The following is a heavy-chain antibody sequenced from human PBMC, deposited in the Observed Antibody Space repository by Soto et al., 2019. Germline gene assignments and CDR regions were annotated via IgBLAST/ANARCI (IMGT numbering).Heavy chain of an antibody. D-gene: IGHD2-21*02. CDR2: INAGNGNT. Sequence: ASVKVSCKASGYTFTRSGISWVRQAPGQALEWMGWINAGNGNTKYSQKFQGRVTITRDPSTTTSYMELRSLTSDDTAVYYCARAMVVTQSWFDPWGQGTLVTVSS. CDR1: GYTFTRSG. J-gene: IGHJ5*02. V-gene: IGHV1-18*01. CDR3: ARAMVVTQSWFDP.